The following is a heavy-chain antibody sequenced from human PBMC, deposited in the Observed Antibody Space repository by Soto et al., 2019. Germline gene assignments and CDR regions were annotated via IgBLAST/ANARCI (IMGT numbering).Heavy chain of an antibody. V-gene: IGHV3-23*01. D-gene: IGHD6-19*01. Sequence: GALRPSCAAPGFTFSRFAMSLVRQAPRKGLEWVSAISGSGGSTYYADSVKGRFTISRDNSKNTLYLQMNSLRAEDTAVYYCAKSAFGAVADPNYYYYGMDVWGQGTTVTVSS. CDR1: GFTFSRFA. CDR3: AKSAFGAVADPNYYYYGMDV. J-gene: IGHJ6*02. CDR2: ISGSGGST.